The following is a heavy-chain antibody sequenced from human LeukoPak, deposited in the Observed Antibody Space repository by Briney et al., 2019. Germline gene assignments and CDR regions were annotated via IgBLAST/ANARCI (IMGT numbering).Heavy chain of an antibody. CDR2: IKSDGSDT. Sequence: SGGSLRLSCAASGFTFSTYWMHWVRQAPGEGLVWVSRIKSDGSDTSYADSVKGRFTISRDNSKNTLYLQMNSLRAEDTAVYYCAKDVVVPAASWFDPWGQGTLVTVSS. CDR1: GFTFSTYW. J-gene: IGHJ5*02. V-gene: IGHV3-74*01. D-gene: IGHD2-2*01. CDR3: AKDVVVPAASWFDP.